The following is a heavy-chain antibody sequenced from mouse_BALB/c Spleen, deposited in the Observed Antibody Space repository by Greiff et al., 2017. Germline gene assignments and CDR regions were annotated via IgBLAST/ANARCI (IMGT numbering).Heavy chain of an antibody. CDR1: GYAFSSSW. CDR2: IYPGDGDT. CDR3: ASLRLYAMDY. D-gene: IGHD1-2*01. V-gene: IGHV1-82*01. Sequence: QVQLQQSGPELVKPGASVTISCKASGYAFSSSWMNWVKQRPGQGLEWIGRIYPGDGDTNYNGKFKGKATLTADKSSSTAYMQLRSLTSVDSAVYFCASLRLYAMDYWGQGTSVTVSS. J-gene: IGHJ4*01.